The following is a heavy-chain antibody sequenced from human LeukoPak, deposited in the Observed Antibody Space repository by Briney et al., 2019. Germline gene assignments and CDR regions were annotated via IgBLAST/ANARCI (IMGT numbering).Heavy chain of an antibody. CDR2: FDPEDGET. Sequence: ASVKVSCKVSGYTLTELSMHWVRQAPGEGLEWMGGFDPEDGETIYAQKFQGRVTMTEDTSTDTAYMELSSLRSEDTAVYYCATVSERFSYYFDYWGQGTLVTVSS. V-gene: IGHV1-24*01. CDR1: GYTLTELS. J-gene: IGHJ4*02. CDR3: ATVSERFSYYFDY. D-gene: IGHD1-26*01.